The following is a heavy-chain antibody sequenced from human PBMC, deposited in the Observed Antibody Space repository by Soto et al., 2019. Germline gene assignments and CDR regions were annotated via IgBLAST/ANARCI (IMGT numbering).Heavy chain of an antibody. Sequence: DVQLVESGGGLVQPGGSLRLSCAASGYPFSRHWIHWVRQAPGQGPVGVSRISPDGTVTDYADFVEGRFTTSRDNAQNTLYLQMSSLRAEDTAVYYCARPRSMSSSGFEMWGQGTMVIVSS. CDR2: ISPDGTVT. D-gene: IGHD1-26*01. CDR3: ARPRSMSSSGFEM. CDR1: GYPFSRHW. J-gene: IGHJ3*02. V-gene: IGHV3-74*01.